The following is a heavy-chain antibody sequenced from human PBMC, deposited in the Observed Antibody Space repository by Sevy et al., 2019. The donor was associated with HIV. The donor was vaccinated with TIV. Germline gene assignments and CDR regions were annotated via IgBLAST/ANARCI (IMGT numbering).Heavy chain of an antibody. CDR3: ARDNGGYYFDY. J-gene: IGHJ4*02. Sequence: SETLSLTCTVSGGSISSSSYYWGWIRQPPGKGLEWIGNIYYRGSTYYNPSLKSRITVSVDTSKNQFSLKLSSVTAADTAVYYCARDNGGYYFDYWGLGTLVTVSS. D-gene: IGHD3-22*01. CDR1: GGSISSSSYY. CDR2: IYYRGST. V-gene: IGHV4-39*01.